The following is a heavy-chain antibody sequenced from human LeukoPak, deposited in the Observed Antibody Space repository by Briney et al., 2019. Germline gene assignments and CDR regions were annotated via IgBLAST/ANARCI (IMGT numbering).Heavy chain of an antibody. CDR1: GFTFSSYS. D-gene: IGHD3-22*01. J-gene: IGHJ6*02. V-gene: IGHV3-21*01. Sequence: GGSLRLSCAASGFTFSSYSMNWVRQAPGKGLEWVSSISSSSYIYYADSVKGRFTITRDNAKNSLYLQMNSLRAEDTAVYYCARDRLGHYDSSGYYYYYGMDVWGQGTTVTVSS. CDR3: ARDRLGHYDSSGYYYYYGMDV. CDR2: ISSSSYI.